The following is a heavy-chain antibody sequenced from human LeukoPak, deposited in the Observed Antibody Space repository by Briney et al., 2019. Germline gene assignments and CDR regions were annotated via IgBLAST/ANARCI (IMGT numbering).Heavy chain of an antibody. CDR3: ARDVVGGDY. Sequence: GGSLRLSCGASGFTFSSYWMHWVRQAPGKGLVWVSRISPDGSSTSYADSVKGRFTISRDNAKNTLDLQMNSLRAEDTAVYYCARDVVGGDYWGQGTLVTVSS. CDR2: ISPDGSST. V-gene: IGHV3-74*01. CDR1: GFTFSSYW. D-gene: IGHD2-21*01. J-gene: IGHJ4*02.